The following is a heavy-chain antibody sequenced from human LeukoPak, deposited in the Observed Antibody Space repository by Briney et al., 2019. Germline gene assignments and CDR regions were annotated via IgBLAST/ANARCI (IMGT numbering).Heavy chain of an antibody. CDR1: GGSFSGYY. V-gene: IGHV4-34*01. D-gene: IGHD3-9*01. Sequence: SETLSLTCAVYGGSFSGYYWSWIRQPPGKGLEWIGEINHSGSTNYNPSLKSRVTISADTSKNQFSLKLSSVTAADTAVYYCARALVRYSDWLPRPPRLHHDAFDIWGQGTMVTVSS. CDR3: ARALVRYSDWLPRPPRLHHDAFDI. J-gene: IGHJ3*02. CDR2: INHSGST.